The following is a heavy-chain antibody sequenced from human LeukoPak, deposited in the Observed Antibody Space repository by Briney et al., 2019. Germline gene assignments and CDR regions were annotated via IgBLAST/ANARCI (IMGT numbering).Heavy chain of an antibody. Sequence: ASETLSLTCTVSGGSISSYYWSWIRQPPGTGLEWIGYIYYSGSTNYNPSLKSRVTISVDTSKNQFSLKLSSVTAADTAVYYCARDRPWGAGYYYMDVWGKGTTVTVSS. D-gene: IGHD3-16*01. CDR1: GGSISSYY. V-gene: IGHV4-59*01. J-gene: IGHJ6*03. CDR2: IYYSGST. CDR3: ARDRPWGAGYYYMDV.